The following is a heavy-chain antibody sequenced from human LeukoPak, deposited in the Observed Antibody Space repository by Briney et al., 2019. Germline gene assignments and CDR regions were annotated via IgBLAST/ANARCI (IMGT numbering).Heavy chain of an antibody. V-gene: IGHV3-13*01. CDR1: GFTFSSYD. CDR3: ARSGSYGAFDI. D-gene: IGHD1-26*01. J-gene: IGHJ3*02. CDR2: IGTAGDT. Sequence: GGSLRLSCAASGFTFSSYDMHWVRQATGKGLEWVSAIGTAGDTYYPGSVEGRLTISRENAKNSLYLQMNSLRAGDTAVYYCARSGSYGAFDIWGQGTMVTVSS.